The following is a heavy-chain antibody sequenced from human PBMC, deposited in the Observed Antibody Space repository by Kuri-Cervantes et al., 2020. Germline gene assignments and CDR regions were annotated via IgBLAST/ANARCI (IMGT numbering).Heavy chain of an antibody. CDR1: GYTFTSYY. CDR3: ARDQYYDFWSGYYRPPTKGYMDV. D-gene: IGHD3-3*01. V-gene: IGHV1-46*01. Sequence: ASVKVSCKASGYTFTSYYMHWVRQAPGQGLEWMGIINPSGGSTSYAQKFQGRVTMTRDTSTSTVYMELSSLRSDDTAVHYCARDQYYDFWSGYYRPPTKGYMDVWGKGTTVTVSS. J-gene: IGHJ6*03. CDR2: INPSGGST.